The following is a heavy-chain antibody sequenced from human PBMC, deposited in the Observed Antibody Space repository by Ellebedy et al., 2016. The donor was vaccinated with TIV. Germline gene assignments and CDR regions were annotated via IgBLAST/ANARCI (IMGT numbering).Heavy chain of an antibody. CDR1: GYTFTSYY. CDR2: INPSGNIT. V-gene: IGHV1-46*01. Sequence: AASVKVSCKASGYTFTSYYIHWVRQAPGQGLEWMGTINPSGNITSYAQNFQGIVTMTRDTSTSTVYMEVSSLRSDDTAVYYCAKMRPEPDWGQGTLVTVSS. J-gene: IGHJ1*01. D-gene: IGHD1-14*01. CDR3: AKMRPEPD.